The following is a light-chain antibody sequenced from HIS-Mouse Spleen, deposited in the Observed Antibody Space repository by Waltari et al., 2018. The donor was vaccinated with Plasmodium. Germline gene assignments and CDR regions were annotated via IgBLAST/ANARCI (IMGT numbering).Light chain of an antibody. CDR3: YSTDSSGNHRV. V-gene: IGLV3-10*01. Sequence: SYELTQPPSVSVSPGQTARIPCPGDSLPKKYAYWYQQKSGQAPVLVIYEDSKRPAGITERFSGSSSGTMATLTISGAQVEDEADYYCYSTDSSGNHRVFGGGTKLTVL. CDR1: SLPKKY. CDR2: EDS. J-gene: IGLJ3*02.